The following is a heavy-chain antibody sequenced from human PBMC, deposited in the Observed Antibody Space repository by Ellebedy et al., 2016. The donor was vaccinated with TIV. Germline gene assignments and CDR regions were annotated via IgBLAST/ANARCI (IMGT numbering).Heavy chain of an antibody. CDR1: GSSISSYY. CDR2: IYYSGST. V-gene: IGHV4-59*12. D-gene: IGHD6-13*01. J-gene: IGHJ4*02. CDR3: ARGGSSKLDY. Sequence: MPSETLSLTCTVSGSSISSYYWSWIRQPPGKGLEWIGYIYYSGSTNYNPSLKSRVTISANTSKNQFSLKLSSVTAADTAVYYCARGGSSKLDYWGQGTLVTVSS.